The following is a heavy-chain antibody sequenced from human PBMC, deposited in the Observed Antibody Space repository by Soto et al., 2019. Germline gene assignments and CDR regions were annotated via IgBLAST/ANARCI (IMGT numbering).Heavy chain of an antibody. CDR1: GFTFGSYW. V-gene: IGHV3-74*01. Sequence: EVFLVESGGGSVQPGGSLRLSCAASGFTFGSYWMHWVRQVPGKGLVWDARINSDGSRTTYADSVKGRFSISRDNTKNTLFLQMNSLRAEDTAVYFCARGGWGVGQYDSNAPDHWGKGALVTVSS. CDR2: INSDGSRT. D-gene: IGHD3-22*01. J-gene: IGHJ4*02. CDR3: ARGGWGVGQYDSNAPDH.